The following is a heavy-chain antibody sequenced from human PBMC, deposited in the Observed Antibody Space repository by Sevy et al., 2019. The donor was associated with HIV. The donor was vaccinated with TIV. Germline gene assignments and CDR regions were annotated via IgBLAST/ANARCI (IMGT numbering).Heavy chain of an antibody. CDR1: GFTFSSFS. CDR2: ISSGSTYI. CDR3: ARDRDGSGSSGGYGMDV. Sequence: GGSLRLSCVDSGFTFSSFSMNGVRQAPRKGLEWVSSISSGSTYIYYADSVRGRFTISRDNAKKSLYLQMNSLRADDTAVYYCARDRDGSGSSGGYGMDVWGQGTTVTVSS. V-gene: IGHV3-21*01. J-gene: IGHJ6*02. D-gene: IGHD3-10*01.